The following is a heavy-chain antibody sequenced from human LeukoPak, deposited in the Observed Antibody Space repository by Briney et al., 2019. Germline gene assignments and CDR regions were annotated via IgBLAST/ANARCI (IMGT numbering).Heavy chain of an antibody. CDR3: SRDPSRGFDN. D-gene: IGHD5-24*01. J-gene: IGHJ4*02. V-gene: IGHV3-7*01. Sequence: GGSLRLSCAPSGFTFSRYWMTWVRQAPGKGLEWVASIKDDGRQKYYLDSVKGRFIVSRDNAKNSVYLQMNSLRAEDTALYYCSRDPSRGFDNWGQGTLVTVSS. CDR1: GFTFSRYW. CDR2: IKDDGRQK.